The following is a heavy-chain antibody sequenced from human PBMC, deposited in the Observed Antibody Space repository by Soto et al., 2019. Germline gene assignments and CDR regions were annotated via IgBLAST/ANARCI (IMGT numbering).Heavy chain of an antibody. Sequence: PGGSLRLSCAASGFTFSSYNMNWVRQAPGKGLEWVSSISSRSDYIYYAHSVKGRFTISRDNAKNSLFLQMNSLRAEDSAVYFCARAIRMRVTTKGRFDYWGQGTLGTVSS. V-gene: IGHV3-21*01. D-gene: IGHD4-17*01. CDR2: ISSRSDYI. CDR3: ARAIRMRVTTKGRFDY. J-gene: IGHJ4*02. CDR1: GFTFSSYN.